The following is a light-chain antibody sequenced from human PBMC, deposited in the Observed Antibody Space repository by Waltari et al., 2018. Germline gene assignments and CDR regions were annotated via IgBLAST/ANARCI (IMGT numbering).Light chain of an antibody. CDR2: DAS. CDR1: QDISDY. CDR3: QQYDSLPYT. Sequence: DIQMTQSPPSLAAVVGDKVTITCQASQDISDYLNWYQQKPGKAPKVLIYDASNLDAGVPSRFSGSFSGTHFTFTISSLEAEDVGTYYCQQYDSLPYTFGQGTKLQI. V-gene: IGKV1-33*01. J-gene: IGKJ2*01.